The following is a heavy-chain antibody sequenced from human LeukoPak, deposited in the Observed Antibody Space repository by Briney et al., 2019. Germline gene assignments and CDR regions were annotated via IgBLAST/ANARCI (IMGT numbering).Heavy chain of an antibody. Sequence: ASVKVSCKASGYTFTSYDINWVRQATGQGLEWMGWMNPNSGNTGYAQKFQGRVTITRNTSISTAYMELSSLRSEDTAVYYCARLSSSPPYYYYYYMDVWGKGTTVTISS. CDR3: ARLSSSPPYYYYYYMDV. D-gene: IGHD6-6*01. V-gene: IGHV1-8*03. J-gene: IGHJ6*03. CDR2: MNPNSGNT. CDR1: GYTFTSYD.